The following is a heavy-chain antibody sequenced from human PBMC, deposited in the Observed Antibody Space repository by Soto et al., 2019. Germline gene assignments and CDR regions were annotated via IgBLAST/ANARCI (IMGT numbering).Heavy chain of an antibody. D-gene: IGHD3-9*01. J-gene: IGHJ4*02. CDR2: IKQDGSEK. CDR3: ARATDSYCTNGVCYKYYDILTGYSTPDY. V-gene: IGHV3-7*04. Sequence: GGSLRLSCAAPGFTFSSYWMSWVRQAPGKGLEWVANIKQDGSEKYYVDSVKGRFTISRDNAKNSLYLQMNSLRVEDTAVYYCARATDSYCTNGVCYKYYDILTGYSTPDYWGQGTLVTVSS. CDR1: GFTFSSYW.